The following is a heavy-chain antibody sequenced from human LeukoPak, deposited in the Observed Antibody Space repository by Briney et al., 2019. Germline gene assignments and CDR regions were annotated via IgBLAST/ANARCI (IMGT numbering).Heavy chain of an antibody. J-gene: IGHJ3*02. D-gene: IGHD1-1*01. CDR2: IYCGGST. CDR3: ARDAPERRNAFDI. V-gene: IGHV3-53*01. CDR1: GYTVSSNY. Sequence: PGGSLRLSRAASGYTVSSNYMSRVRQAPGKGLEWVSVIYCGGSTYYADSVKGRFTISKDSSKNTLYLQMNSLRAEDTAVYYCARDAPERRNAFDIWGQGTMVTVS.